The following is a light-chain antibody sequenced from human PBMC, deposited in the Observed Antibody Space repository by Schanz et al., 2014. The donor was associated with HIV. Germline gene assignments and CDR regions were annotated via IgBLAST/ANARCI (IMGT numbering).Light chain of an antibody. V-gene: IGKV3-20*01. J-gene: IGKJ3*01. CDR3: QQYGSSPLFT. CDR2: GAS. Sequence: PGERVTLSCRTTQIISTSLAWYQQRPGQPPRLLVYGASSRAAGIPDRFSGSGSGTDFTLTISRLEPEDFAVYYCQQYGSSPLFTFGPGTKVDIK. CDR1: QIISTS.